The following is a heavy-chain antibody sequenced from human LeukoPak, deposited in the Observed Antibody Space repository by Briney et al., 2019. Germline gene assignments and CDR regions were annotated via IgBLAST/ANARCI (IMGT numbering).Heavy chain of an antibody. CDR2: MNPNSGNT. CDR3: ARVRRGYCSSTSCSSYNWFDP. D-gene: IGHD2-2*01. Sequence: GASVKVSCKASGYTFTSYDINGVRQATGQGLEWMGWMNPNSGNTGNAQKYQGRVTTTRTTSISTAYIELRSLRSEDTAVYYCARVRRGYCSSTSCSSYNWFDPWGQGTLVTVSS. J-gene: IGHJ5*02. CDR1: GYTFTSYD. V-gene: IGHV1-8*01.